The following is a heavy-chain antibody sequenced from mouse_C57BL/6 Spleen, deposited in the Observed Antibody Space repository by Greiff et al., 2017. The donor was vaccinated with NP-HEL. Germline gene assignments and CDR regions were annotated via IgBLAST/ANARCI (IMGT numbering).Heavy chain of an antibody. J-gene: IGHJ2*01. CDR3: ARGYCSSDYYFDY. D-gene: IGHD6-1*01. CDR2: IDPSDSYT. V-gene: IGHV1-50*01. Sequence: QVQLQQPGAELVKPGASVKLSCKASGYTFTSYWMHWIKQRPGQGLEWIGEIDPSDSYTNYNQKFKVKATLTVDTSSSTAYMQLSSLTSEEFAVYDCARGYCSSDYYFDYWGQGTTLTVSS. CDR1: GYTFTSYW.